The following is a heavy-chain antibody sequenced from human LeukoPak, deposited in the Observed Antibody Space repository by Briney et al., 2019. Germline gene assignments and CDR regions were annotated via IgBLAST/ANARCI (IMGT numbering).Heavy chain of an antibody. CDR3: AKELAVDDAFDI. CDR2: ISDNGRTK. CDR1: GLTFSDYH. J-gene: IGHJ3*02. V-gene: IGHV3-11*01. Sequence: PGGSLRLSCAAYGLTFSDYHMSWIRQAPGKGLEWVSHISDNGRTKYYANSVQGRFTVSRDNAKNSLYLQMNSLRADDTAVYYCAKELAVDDAFDIWGQGTMVTVSS. D-gene: IGHD6-13*01.